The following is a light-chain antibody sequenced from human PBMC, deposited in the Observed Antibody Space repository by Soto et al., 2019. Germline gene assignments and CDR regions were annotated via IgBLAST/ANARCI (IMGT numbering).Light chain of an antibody. CDR2: LDIGGSY. V-gene: IGLV4-60*02. CDR1: SGHSSYI. CDR3: EPWDINILV. Sequence: QPVLTQSSSASASLGSSVKLTCTLSSGHSSYIIAWHQQQPGKAPRYLMKLDIGGSYNKGSGVPDRFSGYGSGTDRYLTSSNLLFEDEADYYCEPWDINILVFGGGTKLPVL. J-gene: IGLJ2*01.